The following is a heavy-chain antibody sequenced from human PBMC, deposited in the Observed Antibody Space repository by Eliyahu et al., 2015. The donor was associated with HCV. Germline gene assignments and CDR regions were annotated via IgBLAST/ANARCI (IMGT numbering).Heavy chain of an antibody. CDR3: ARMSLYRSADLLFPEMFDV. Sequence: QLQMQESRPGLVKPSETLSLTCSVSGGSVTSTNYYWGWVRQPPGKGLEWIGNIYSSGRTFYNPSLKSRVSISLDTSKSQFSLRVTSVTAADTAIYYCARMSLYRSADLLFPEMFDVWGRGTMVSVSA. V-gene: IGHV4-39*07. CDR1: GGSVTSTNYY. J-gene: IGHJ3*01. D-gene: IGHD2-21*01. CDR2: IYSSGRT.